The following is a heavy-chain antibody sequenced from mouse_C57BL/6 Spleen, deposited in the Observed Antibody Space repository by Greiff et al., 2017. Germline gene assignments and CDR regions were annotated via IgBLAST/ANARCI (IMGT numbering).Heavy chain of an antibody. CDR3: ARWNGYSGMDY. J-gene: IGHJ4*01. Sequence: QVQLQQPGAELVRPGSSVKLSCKASGYTFTSYWMDWVKQRPGQGLEWIGNIYPSDSETHYNQKFKDKATLTVDKSSSTAYMQLSSLTSEDSAVYYCARWNGYSGMDYWGQGTSVTVSS. CDR2: IYPSDSET. D-gene: IGHD2-2*01. V-gene: IGHV1-61*01. CDR1: GYTFTSYW.